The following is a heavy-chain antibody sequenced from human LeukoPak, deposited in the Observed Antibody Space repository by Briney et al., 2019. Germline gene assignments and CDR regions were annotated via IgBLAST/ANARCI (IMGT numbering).Heavy chain of an antibody. CDR3: ARTRYYYNSRSYGAPYYFDY. D-gene: IGHD3-10*01. CDR2: IYYSGST. J-gene: IGHJ4*02. CDR1: GGFISSNSYY. Sequence: SETLTLTCAVSGGFISSNSYYWGWIRQPPGKGLEWIESIYYSGSTYYNPSLKSRVTISVDTSKNPCSLKLSSVTAADTAVYYCARTRYYYNSRSYGAPYYFDYWGQGTLVTASS. V-gene: IGHV4-39*01.